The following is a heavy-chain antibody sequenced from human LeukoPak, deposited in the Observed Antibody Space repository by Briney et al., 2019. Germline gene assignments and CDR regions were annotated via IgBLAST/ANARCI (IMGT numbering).Heavy chain of an antibody. CDR3: AKAEGIVVVPFALHA. D-gene: IGHD2-2*01. J-gene: IGHJ5*02. Sequence: GGSLRLSCAASGFTFNTYAMSWIRQAPGKGLEWVSGITGSGGSTYYADSVKGRFTISRDNSKNTLYLQMNSLRAEDTAVYYCAKAEGIVVVPFALHAWGQGTLVIVSS. CDR1: GFTFNTYA. V-gene: IGHV3-23*01. CDR2: ITGSGGST.